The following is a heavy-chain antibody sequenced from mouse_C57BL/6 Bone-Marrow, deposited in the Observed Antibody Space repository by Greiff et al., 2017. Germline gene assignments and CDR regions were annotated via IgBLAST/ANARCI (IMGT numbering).Heavy chain of an antibody. D-gene: IGHD2-4*01. CDR2: IYPGDGDT. Sequence: VQLQQSGPELVKPGASVKISCKASGYAFSSSWMNWVKQRPGKGLEWIGRIYPGDGDTNYNGKFKGKATLTADKSSSTAYMQLSSLTSEDSAVYFCAIYDYDGRDYFDYWGQGTTLTVSS. V-gene: IGHV1-82*01. CDR3: AIYDYDGRDYFDY. J-gene: IGHJ2*01. CDR1: GYAFSSSW.